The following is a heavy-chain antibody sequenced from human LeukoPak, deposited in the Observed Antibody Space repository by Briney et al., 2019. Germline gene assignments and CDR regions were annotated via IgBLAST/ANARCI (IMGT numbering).Heavy chain of an antibody. Sequence: GGSLRLSCAASGFTFSSYAMHWVRQAPGKGLEWVAVISYDGSNKYYADSVKGRFTISRDNSKNTLYLQMNSLRAEDTAVYYCARSITIFGVVWLGDAFDIWGQGTMVTVSS. CDR1: GFTFSSYA. CDR2: ISYDGSNK. V-gene: IGHV3-30-3*01. J-gene: IGHJ3*02. CDR3: ARSITIFGVVWLGDAFDI. D-gene: IGHD3-3*01.